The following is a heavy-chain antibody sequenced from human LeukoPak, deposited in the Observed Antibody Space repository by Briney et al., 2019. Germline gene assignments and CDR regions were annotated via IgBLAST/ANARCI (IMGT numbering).Heavy chain of an antibody. Sequence: PSETLSLTCTVSGGSISSSTYYWGWIRQPPGKGLEWIGSIYYSGGTYYNPSLKSRVTISVDTPKNQFSLKLSSVTAADTAVYYCAGSFWASYYFDYWGQGTLVTVSS. CDR1: GGSISSSTYY. CDR2: IYYSGGT. CDR3: AGSFWASYYFDY. V-gene: IGHV4-39*07. D-gene: IGHD3-16*01. J-gene: IGHJ4*02.